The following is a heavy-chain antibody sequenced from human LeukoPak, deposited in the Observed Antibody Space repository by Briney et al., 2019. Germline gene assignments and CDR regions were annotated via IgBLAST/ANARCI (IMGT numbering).Heavy chain of an antibody. CDR1: GYTFTSHG. D-gene: IGHD3-22*01. CDR2: ISAYNGNT. V-gene: IGHV1-18*01. CDR3: AREWTHYYDSSGYLDY. Sequence: GASVKVSCKASGYTFTSHGISWVRQAPGQGLEWMGWISAYNGNTNYAQKLQGRVTMTTDTSTSTAYMELRSLRSDDTAVYYCAREWTHYYDSSGYLDYWGQGTLVTVSS. J-gene: IGHJ4*02.